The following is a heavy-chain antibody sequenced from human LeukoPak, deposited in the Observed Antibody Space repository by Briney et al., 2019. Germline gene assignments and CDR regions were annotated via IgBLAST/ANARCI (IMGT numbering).Heavy chain of an antibody. CDR3: ARHVRLSDAFDI. V-gene: IGHV4-39*01. J-gene: IGHJ3*02. Sequence: SETLSLTCTVSGGSISSYYWGWIRQPPGKGLEWIGSIYYSGSTYYNPSLKSRVTISVDTSKNQFSLKLSSVTAADTAVYYCARHVRLSDAFDIWGQGTMVTVSS. CDR1: GGSISSYY. CDR2: IYYSGST.